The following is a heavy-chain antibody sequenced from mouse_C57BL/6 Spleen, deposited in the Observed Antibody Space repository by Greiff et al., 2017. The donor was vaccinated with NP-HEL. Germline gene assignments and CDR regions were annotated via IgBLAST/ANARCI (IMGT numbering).Heavy chain of an antibody. Sequence: QVQLQQPGAELVKPGASVKLSCKASGYTFTSYWMHWVKQRPGQGLEWIGMIHPNSGSTNYNEKFKSKATLTVDKSSSTAYMQLSSLTSEDSAVYYGARRWDEYAMDYWGQGTSVTVSS. CDR3: ARRWDEYAMDY. J-gene: IGHJ4*01. CDR1: GYTFTSYW. D-gene: IGHD4-1*01. V-gene: IGHV1-64*01. CDR2: IHPNSGST.